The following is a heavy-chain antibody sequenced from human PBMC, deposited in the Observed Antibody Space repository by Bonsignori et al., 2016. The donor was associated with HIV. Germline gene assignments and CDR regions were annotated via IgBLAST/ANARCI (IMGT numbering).Heavy chain of an antibody. V-gene: IGHV1-18*01. Sequence: WVRQAPGQGLEWMGWINTYNGNTNYAQKLQGRVTMTTDTSTSTAYMEVRSLRSDDTAVYYCARIIATAVYYYYYYYMDVWGKGTTVTVSS. J-gene: IGHJ6*03. CDR3: ARIIATAVYYYYYYYMDV. CDR2: INTYNGNT. D-gene: IGHD6-13*01.